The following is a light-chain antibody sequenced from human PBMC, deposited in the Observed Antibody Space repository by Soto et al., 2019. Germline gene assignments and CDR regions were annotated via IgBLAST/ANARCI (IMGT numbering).Light chain of an antibody. CDR2: DAS. CDR1: QSVSSY. J-gene: IGKJ4*01. V-gene: IGKV3-11*01. CDR3: QQRTNWPLT. Sequence: VLTQSPATLSLYQWERATLSCRASQSVSSYLAWYQQKPGQAPRLLIYDASNRATGIPARFSGSGSGTDFTLTISSLEPEDFAVYYCQQRTNWPLTFGGGTKVDI.